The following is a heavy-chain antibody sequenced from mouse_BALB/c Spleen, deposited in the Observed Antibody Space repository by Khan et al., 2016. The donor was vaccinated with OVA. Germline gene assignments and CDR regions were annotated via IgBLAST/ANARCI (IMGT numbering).Heavy chain of an antibody. Sequence: EVQLQESGPGLVKPSQSLSLTCTVTGYSITSNYAWNWIRQFPGNKLEWVGYISYSGSTSYNPSLKSRISITRDTSTNPFFLQLNAVTTEDTATYYCGRGNYYGYAMDYWGQGTSVTVSS. CDR1: GYSITSNYA. CDR3: GRGNYYGYAMDY. CDR2: ISYSGST. V-gene: IGHV3-2*02. D-gene: IGHD1-1*01. J-gene: IGHJ4*01.